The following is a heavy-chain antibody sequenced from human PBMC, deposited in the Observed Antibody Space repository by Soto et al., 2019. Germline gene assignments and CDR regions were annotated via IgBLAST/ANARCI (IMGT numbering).Heavy chain of an antibody. D-gene: IGHD3-10*01. Sequence: GGSLRLSCAASGFTFSSYSMNWVRQAPGKGLEWVSSISSSSSYIYYADSVKGRFTISRDNAKNSLYLQMNSLRAEDTAVYYCARHGLTMVRGSPTGWFDPWGQGTLVTVSS. CDR3: ARHGLTMVRGSPTGWFDP. J-gene: IGHJ5*02. V-gene: IGHV3-21*01. CDR1: GFTFSSYS. CDR2: ISSSSSYI.